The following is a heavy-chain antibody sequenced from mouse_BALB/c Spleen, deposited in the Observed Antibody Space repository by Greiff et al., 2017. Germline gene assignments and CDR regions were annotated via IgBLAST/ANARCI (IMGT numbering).Heavy chain of an antibody. Sequence: DVKLVESGGGLVKPGGSLKLSCAASGFTFSSYAMSWVRQTPEKRLEWVASISSGGSTYYPDSVKGRFTISRDNARNILYLQMSSLRSEDTAMYYCAREGLYGSSRYYAMDYWGQGTSVTVSS. CDR1: GFTFSSYA. J-gene: IGHJ4*01. CDR2: ISSGGST. D-gene: IGHD1-1*01. V-gene: IGHV5-6-5*01. CDR3: AREGLYGSSRYYAMDY.